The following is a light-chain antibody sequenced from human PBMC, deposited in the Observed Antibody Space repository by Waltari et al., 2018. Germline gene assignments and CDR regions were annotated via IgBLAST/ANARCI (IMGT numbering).Light chain of an antibody. Sequence: DIVMTQSPLSLPVTPGEPASISCRSSQSPLHSNGYNYLDWYLQKPGQSPQVLIYLGSNRASGVPDRFSGSGSGTDFTLKISRVEAEDVGVYYCMQALQTPRTFGQGTKVEIK. CDR3: MQALQTPRT. V-gene: IGKV2-28*01. CDR1: QSPLHSNGYNY. J-gene: IGKJ1*01. CDR2: LGS.